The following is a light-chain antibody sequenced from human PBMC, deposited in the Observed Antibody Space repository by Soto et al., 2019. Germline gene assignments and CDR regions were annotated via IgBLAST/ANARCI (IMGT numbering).Light chain of an antibody. CDR3: SSYTTSYFYV. Sequence: QSALTQPPSASGSPGQSVTISCTGTSSDVGGYNYVSWYQQHPGKAPKLMIYEVSKRPSGVSYRFSASKSAFTASLTISGLQAEDEAHYYCSSYTTSYFYVFGPGTKLTVL. V-gene: IGLV2-14*01. CDR2: EVS. CDR1: SSDVGGYNY. J-gene: IGLJ1*01.